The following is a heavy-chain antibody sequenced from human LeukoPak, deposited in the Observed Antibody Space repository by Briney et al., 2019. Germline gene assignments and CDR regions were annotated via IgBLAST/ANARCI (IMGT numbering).Heavy chain of an antibody. J-gene: IGHJ4*02. CDR3: ARSYSSSWYPEYYFDY. Sequence: SETLSLTCTVSGGSISSYYWSWIRQPPGKGLEWIGYIYYSGSTNYNPSLKSRVTISVDTSKNQFSLKLSSVTAADTAVYYCARSYSSSWYPEYYFDYWGQGTLVTVSS. CDR1: GGSISSYY. D-gene: IGHD6-13*01. V-gene: IGHV4-59*08. CDR2: IYYSGST.